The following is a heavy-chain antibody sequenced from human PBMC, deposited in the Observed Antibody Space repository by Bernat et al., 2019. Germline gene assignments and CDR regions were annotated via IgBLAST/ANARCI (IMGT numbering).Heavy chain of an antibody. CDR3: ARDAQMDAFDI. CDR1: GFTFSSYG. CDR2: IWYDGSNK. J-gene: IGHJ3*02. V-gene: IGHV3-33*01. Sequence: QVQLVESGGGVVQPGRSLRLSCAAFGFTFSSYGMHWVRQAPGKGLEWVAVIWYDGSNKYYADSVKGRFTISRDNSKNTLYLQMNSLRAEDTAVYYCARDAQMDAFDIWGQGTMVTVSS.